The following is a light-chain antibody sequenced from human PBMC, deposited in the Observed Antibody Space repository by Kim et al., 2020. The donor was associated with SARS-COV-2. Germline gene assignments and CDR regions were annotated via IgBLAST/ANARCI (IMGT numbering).Light chain of an antibody. Sequence: GQSIIISCTGTSSDVGGYNYVSWYQQHPVKAPKLLIYDVSNRPSVVSNRFSASKSGNTASLTISGLQAEDEADYYCSSYTSSNTVIFGGGTQLTVL. CDR1: SSDVGGYNY. CDR3: SSYTSSNTVI. J-gene: IGLJ2*01. CDR2: DVS. V-gene: IGLV2-14*03.